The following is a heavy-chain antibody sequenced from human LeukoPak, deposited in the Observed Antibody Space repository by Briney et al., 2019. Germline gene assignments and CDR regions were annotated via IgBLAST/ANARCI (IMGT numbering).Heavy chain of an antibody. CDR3: AKQWRGTGDAFDI. D-gene: IGHD3/OR15-3a*01. Sequence: GGSLRLSCAASGFTSSTYAMSWVRQAPGKGLEWVSTISGSGVSAYYADSVKGRFTISRDTSKNTLYLQMNSLRAEDTAVYYCAKQWRGTGDAFDIWGQGIVVTFSS. CDR2: ISGSGVSA. CDR1: GFTSSTYA. V-gene: IGHV3-23*01. J-gene: IGHJ3*02.